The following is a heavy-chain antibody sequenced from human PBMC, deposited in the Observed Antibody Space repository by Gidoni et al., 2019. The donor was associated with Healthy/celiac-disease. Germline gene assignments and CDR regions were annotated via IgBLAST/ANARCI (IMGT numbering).Heavy chain of an antibody. CDR1: GFTFDDYA. CDR2: ISWNSGSI. J-gene: IGHJ4*02. D-gene: IGHD6-19*01. Sequence: EVQLVESGGGLVQPGRSLRLSCAASGFTFDDYAMHWVRQAPGKGLEWVSGISWNSGSIGYADSVKGRFTISRDNAKNSLYLQMNSLRAEDTALYYCAKVRPSIAVAGPFDYWGQGTLVTVSS. V-gene: IGHV3-9*01. CDR3: AKVRPSIAVAGPFDY.